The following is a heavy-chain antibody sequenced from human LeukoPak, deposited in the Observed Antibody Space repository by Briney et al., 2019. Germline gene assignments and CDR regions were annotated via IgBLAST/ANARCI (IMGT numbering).Heavy chain of an antibody. CDR3: ARDPYSGSYGAYYYYYMDV. Sequence: GGSLRLSCAASGFDFSSYNMNWVRQAPGKGPEWVASMSGVTGNYVQYAESLKGRFTISRDNAKSSLYLQMNSLRAEDAALYFCARDPYSGSYGAYYYYYMDVWGKGTTVTISS. CDR1: GFDFSSYN. V-gene: IGHV3-21*06. J-gene: IGHJ6*03. D-gene: IGHD1-26*01. CDR2: MSGVTGNYV.